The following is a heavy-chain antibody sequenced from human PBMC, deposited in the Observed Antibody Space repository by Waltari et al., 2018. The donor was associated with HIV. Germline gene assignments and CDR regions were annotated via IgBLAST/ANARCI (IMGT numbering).Heavy chain of an antibody. V-gene: IGHV1-18*01. CDR3: GRTYYESGGRELDY. CDR1: GYPFTKFG. D-gene: IGHD3-22*01. Sequence: QVHLVQSGAEVKKPGASVKVSCKAAGYPFTKFGVAWVREAPGQGFDWMGWISAYNGNTNYAQNLQGRVTMTTDTSTSTAYMELRSLRSDDTALYYYGRTYYESGGRELDYWGQGTLVTVSS. CDR2: ISAYNGNT. J-gene: IGHJ4*02.